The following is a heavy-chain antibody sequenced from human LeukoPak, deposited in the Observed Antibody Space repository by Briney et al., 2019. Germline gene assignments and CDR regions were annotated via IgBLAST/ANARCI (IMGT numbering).Heavy chain of an antibody. D-gene: IGHD6-19*01. Sequence: GGSLRLSCAASGFTFSSYWMSWVRQAPGKGLEWVANIEQDGSEKYYVDSVKGRFTISRDNAKNSLYLQMNSLRADDTAVYYCASGWYFPNYWGQGTLVTVSS. CDR1: GFTFSSYW. CDR2: IEQDGSEK. CDR3: ASGWYFPNY. V-gene: IGHV3-7*03. J-gene: IGHJ4*02.